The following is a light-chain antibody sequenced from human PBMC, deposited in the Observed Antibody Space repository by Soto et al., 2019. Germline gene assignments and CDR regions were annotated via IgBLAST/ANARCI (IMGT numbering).Light chain of an antibody. CDR2: DVS. CDR1: SSDVGGYNY. CDR3: SSYSTSDTPYV. Sequence: QSALTQPASVSGSPGQSITISCTGTSSDVGGYNYVSWYQQHPGKAPKLMISDVSDRPSGVSNRFSGSKSGNTASLTISGLQAEDEADYYYSSYSTSDTPYVFGTGTKLTVL. J-gene: IGLJ1*01. V-gene: IGLV2-14*03.